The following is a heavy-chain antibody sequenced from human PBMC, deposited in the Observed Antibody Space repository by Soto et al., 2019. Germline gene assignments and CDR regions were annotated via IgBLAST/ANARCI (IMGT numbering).Heavy chain of an antibody. V-gene: IGHV1-8*01. CDR1: GYTFTSYD. CDR3: ARSGSYYPARNWFGP. Sequence: GASVKVSCKASGYTFTSYDINWVRQATGQGLEWMGWMNPNSGNTGYAQKFQGRVTMTRNTSISTAYMELSSLRSEDTAVYYCARSGSYYPARNWFGPWGQGTLVTVSS. J-gene: IGHJ5*02. D-gene: IGHD3-10*01. CDR2: MNPNSGNT.